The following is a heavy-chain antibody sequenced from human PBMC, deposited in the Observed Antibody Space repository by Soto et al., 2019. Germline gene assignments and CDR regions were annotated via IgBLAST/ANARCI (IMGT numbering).Heavy chain of an antibody. V-gene: IGHV1-24*01. Sequence: ASVKVSCKVSGYTLTELSMHWVRQAPGKGLEWMGGFDPEDGETIYAQKFQGRVTMTEDTSTDTAYMELSSLRSEDTAVYYCATAGCSGGSCNYYYYGMDVWGQGTTVTVSS. J-gene: IGHJ6*02. CDR1: GYTLTELS. D-gene: IGHD2-15*01. CDR3: ATAGCSGGSCNYYYYGMDV. CDR2: FDPEDGET.